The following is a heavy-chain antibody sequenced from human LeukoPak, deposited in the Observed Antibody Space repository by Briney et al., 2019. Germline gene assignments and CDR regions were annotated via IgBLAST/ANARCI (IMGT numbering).Heavy chain of an antibody. D-gene: IGHD3-22*01. CDR2: ISAYNGNT. CDR3: ARDTYYYDSSGYLFDY. V-gene: IGHV1-18*01. J-gene: IGHJ4*02. Sequence: GASVKVSCKASGYTFTSYDINWVRQAPGQGLEWMGWISAYNGNTNYAQKLQGRVTMTTDTSTSTAYMELRSLRSDDTAVYYCARDTYYYDSSGYLFDYWGQGTLVTVSS. CDR1: GYTFTSYD.